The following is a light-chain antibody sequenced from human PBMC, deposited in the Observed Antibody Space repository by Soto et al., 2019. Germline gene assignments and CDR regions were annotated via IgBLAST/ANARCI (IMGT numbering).Light chain of an antibody. J-gene: IGLJ1*01. Sequence: QSGMAQDAGGCGTPGQSITISCTGTSSDAGSYNLVSWYQQHPGKAPKLMIYEGSKRPSGVSNRFSGSKSGNTASLTISGLQAEDEADYYCCSYAGSSTYVFGTGTKVTVL. CDR2: EGS. V-gene: IGLV2-23*01. CDR1: SSDAGSYNL. CDR3: CSYAGSSTYV.